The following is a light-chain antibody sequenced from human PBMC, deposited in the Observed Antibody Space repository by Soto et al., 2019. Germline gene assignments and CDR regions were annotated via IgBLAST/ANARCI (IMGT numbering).Light chain of an antibody. CDR2: DNN. V-gene: IGLV1-51*01. Sequence: QSVLTQPPSVSAAPRQRVTLSFSGSSSNIGNNYLSWDQQLPGTAPKLLSYDNNKRPSGIPDRCAGSKTGTAATLGIAGRQTGDEADYYCGTWDSRLSAVVFGGGTTLTVL. CDR1: SSNIGNNY. J-gene: IGLJ2*01. CDR3: GTWDSRLSAVV.